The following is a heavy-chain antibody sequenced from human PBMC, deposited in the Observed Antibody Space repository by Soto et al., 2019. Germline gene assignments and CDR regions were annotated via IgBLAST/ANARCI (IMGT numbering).Heavy chain of an antibody. CDR2: ISGTSTYI. V-gene: IGHV3-21*06. J-gene: IGHJ4*02. Sequence: PGGSLRLSCAASGFIFTDYGMHWVRQAPGKGLEWVSSISGTSTYIYHGDSFKGRFTISRDNAKNSLYLQMNSLRVEDTAVYYCARSPSYYYGSGSYYYWGLGTLVTVS. CDR1: GFIFTDYG. D-gene: IGHD3-10*01. CDR3: ARSPSYYYGSGSYYY.